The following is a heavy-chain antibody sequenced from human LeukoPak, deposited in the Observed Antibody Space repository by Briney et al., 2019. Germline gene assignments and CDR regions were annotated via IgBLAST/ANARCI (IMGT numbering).Heavy chain of an antibody. D-gene: IGHD6-13*01. CDR3: AKVAGDRMDY. V-gene: IGHV1-18*01. J-gene: IGHJ4*02. Sequence: ASVKVSCKASGYTFAAYGFCWVRQAPGHGLEWMGWISSNTGKTDYAQKFQGRVTLTTDTSTSTAYMELRSLRPDDTALYYCAKVAGDRMDYWGQGTLLTVSS. CDR2: ISSNTGKT. CDR1: GYTFAAYG.